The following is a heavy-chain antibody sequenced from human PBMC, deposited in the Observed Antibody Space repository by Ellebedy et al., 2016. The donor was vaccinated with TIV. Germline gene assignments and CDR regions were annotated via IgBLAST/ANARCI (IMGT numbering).Heavy chain of an antibody. Sequence: PGGSLRLSCEASGFTFSNYAMGWVRQAPGKGLEWVSTISDSGDGTFYPDSVNGRFTISRDNSKNTVYIQIKSLRAYDTAVYYCAKDSGRSGCYFDYWGQGTPVTVSS. D-gene: IGHD6-19*01. CDR3: AKDSGRSGCYFDY. J-gene: IGHJ4*02. CDR2: ISDSGDGT. CDR1: GFTFSNYA. V-gene: IGHV3-23*01.